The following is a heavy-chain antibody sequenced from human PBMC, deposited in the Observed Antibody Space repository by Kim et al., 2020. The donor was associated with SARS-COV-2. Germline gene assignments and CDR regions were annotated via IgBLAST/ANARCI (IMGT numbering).Heavy chain of an antibody. V-gene: IGHV7-4-1*02. CDR1: GYTFTSYA. J-gene: IGHJ6*02. Sequence: ASVKVSCKASGYTFTSYAMNWVRQAPGQGLEWMGWINTNTGNPTYAQGFTGRFVFSLDTSVSTAYLQISSLKAEDTAVYYCARAGMDSSGWYLEYYYYGMDVWGQGTTVTVSS. CDR3: ARAGMDSSGWYLEYYYYGMDV. D-gene: IGHD6-19*01. CDR2: INTNTGNP.